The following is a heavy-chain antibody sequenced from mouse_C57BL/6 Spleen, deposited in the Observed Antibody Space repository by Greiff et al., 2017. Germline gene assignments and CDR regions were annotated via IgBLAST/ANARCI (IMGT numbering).Heavy chain of an antibody. CDR1: GYTFTDYE. J-gene: IGHJ3*01. V-gene: IGHV1-15*01. CDR3: TTAFAY. CDR2: IDPETGGT. Sequence: QVQLQQPGTELVKPGASVKLSCKASGYTFTDYEMHWVKQTPVHGLEWIGAIDPETGGTAYNQKFKGKAILTADKSSSTAYMELRSLTSEDSAVYYCTTAFAYWGQGTLVTVSA.